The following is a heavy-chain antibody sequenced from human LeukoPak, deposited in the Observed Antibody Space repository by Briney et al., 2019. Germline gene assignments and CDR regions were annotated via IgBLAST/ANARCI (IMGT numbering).Heavy chain of an antibody. J-gene: IGHJ4*01. Sequence: ASVKVSCKASGYTLTDLSMHWGRQAPGKRLELKGGFDPEDGETIYAQKFQGTVTMTEDTSTDTAYMELSSLRSEDTAVYYCATSSIGLFPPTNEIYFYYWGQGTLVTVSS. D-gene: IGHD2-8*01. V-gene: IGHV1-24*01. CDR2: FDPEDGET. CDR1: GYTLTDLS. CDR3: ATSSIGLFPPTNEIYFYY.